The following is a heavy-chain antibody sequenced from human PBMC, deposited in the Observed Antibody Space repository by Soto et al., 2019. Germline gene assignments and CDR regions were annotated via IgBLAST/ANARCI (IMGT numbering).Heavy chain of an antibody. Sequence: SVKVSCKASGGTFSSYAISWVRQAPGQGLEWMGGIIPIFGTANYAQKFQGRVTITADKSTSTAYMELSSLRSEDTAVYYCARGNCSSTSCYRVYYYYYGMDVWGQGTTVTVSS. CDR2: IIPIFGTA. CDR3: ARGNCSSTSCYRVYYYYYGMDV. CDR1: GGTFSSYA. D-gene: IGHD2-2*02. V-gene: IGHV1-69*06. J-gene: IGHJ6*02.